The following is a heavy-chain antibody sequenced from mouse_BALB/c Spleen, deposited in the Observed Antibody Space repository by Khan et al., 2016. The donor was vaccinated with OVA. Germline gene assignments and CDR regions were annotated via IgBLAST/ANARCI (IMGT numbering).Heavy chain of an antibody. D-gene: IGHD4-1*01. CDR1: GYSITSDSA. Sequence: EVKLLESGPGLVKPSQSLSLTCTVTGYSITSDSAWNWIRQFPGNKLEWMGYISYSGSTTDNPSLKSRISINRDTSKDQFFLQLKSVTSEDTATYYCASELGRYYARDYVGQGTSVTVSS. J-gene: IGHJ4*01. CDR2: ISYSGST. V-gene: IGHV3-2*02. CDR3: ASELGRYYARDY.